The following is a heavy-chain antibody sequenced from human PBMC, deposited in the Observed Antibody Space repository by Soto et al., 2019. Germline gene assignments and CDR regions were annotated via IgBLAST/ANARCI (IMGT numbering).Heavy chain of an antibody. D-gene: IGHD1-26*01. J-gene: IGHJ4*02. Sequence: GEALKISCKGSGYRFASHWVAGVRQMPEKGLEWIGTIYPGDSDTKYSSAFRGHVTISADTSVSTAYLQWRSLEATDSAIYYCARYSGSYWHYLDFWGQGTLVTVSS. CDR1: GYRFASHW. CDR2: IYPGDSDT. V-gene: IGHV5-51*01. CDR3: ARYSGSYWHYLDF.